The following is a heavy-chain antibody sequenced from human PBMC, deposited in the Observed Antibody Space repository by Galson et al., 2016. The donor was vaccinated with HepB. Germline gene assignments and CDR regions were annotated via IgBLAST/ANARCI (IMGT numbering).Heavy chain of an antibody. CDR3: ATRQYYYTISGYDSYSFDD. CDR1: GYTLTELS. D-gene: IGHD3-22*01. J-gene: IGHJ4*01. CDR2: FDPEDGET. Sequence: SVKVSCKVSGYTLTELSMHWVRQAPGKGLEWMGGFDPEDGETIYAQKFQGRVTMTEDTSTDTAYMELSGLKSADKSVYYYATRQYYYTISGYDSYSFDDWGHGTLVTVSS. V-gene: IGHV1-24*01.